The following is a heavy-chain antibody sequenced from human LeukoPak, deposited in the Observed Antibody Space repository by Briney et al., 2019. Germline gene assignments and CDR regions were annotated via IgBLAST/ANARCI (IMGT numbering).Heavy chain of an antibody. Sequence: GGSLKLSCAAPGFTFSGSAMHWVRQASGKGLEWVGRIRSKANSYATAYAASVKGRFTISRDDSKNTAYLQMNSLKTEDTAVYYCTRLVVVPAASWGQGTLVTVSS. V-gene: IGHV3-73*01. CDR2: IRSKANSYAT. D-gene: IGHD2-2*01. CDR1: GFTFSGSA. CDR3: TRLVVVPAAS. J-gene: IGHJ4*02.